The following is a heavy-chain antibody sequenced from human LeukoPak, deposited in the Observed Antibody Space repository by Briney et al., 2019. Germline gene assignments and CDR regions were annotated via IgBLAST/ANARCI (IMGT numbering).Heavy chain of an antibody. CDR2: ISGSGGST. D-gene: IGHD3-22*01. CDR1: VFTFSSYA. V-gene: IGHV3-23*01. Sequence: GGSLRLSCASSVFTFSSYAMSWVRQAPGKGLAGVSAISGSGGSTYYADSVTGRFTISRDNSKNTLYLQMNSLRAEDTAVYYCAKDNRPYYDSSGYWVFQHWGQGTLVTVSS. CDR3: AKDNRPYYDSSGYWVFQH. J-gene: IGHJ1*01.